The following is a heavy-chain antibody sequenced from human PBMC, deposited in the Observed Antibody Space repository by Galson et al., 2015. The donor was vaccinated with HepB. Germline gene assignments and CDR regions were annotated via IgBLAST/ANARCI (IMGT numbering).Heavy chain of an antibody. V-gene: IGHV4-59*01. Sequence: QVQLQESGPGLVKPSETLSLTCTVSGDSISSYYWSWIRQPPGKGLEWIGYNYDSGSTNYNPSLKSRVTISVDTSKNQFSLKLSSVTAADTALYYCARVDFSGGHYYLTGWGQGTLVTVSS. CDR1: GDSISSYY. CDR3: ARVDFSGGHYYLTG. D-gene: IGHD2-21*01. J-gene: IGHJ4*02. CDR2: NYDSGST.